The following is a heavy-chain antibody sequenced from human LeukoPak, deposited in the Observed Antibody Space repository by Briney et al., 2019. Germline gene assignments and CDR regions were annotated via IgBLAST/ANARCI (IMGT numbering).Heavy chain of an antibody. D-gene: IGHD6-13*01. J-gene: IGHJ4*02. CDR1: GFNVRNNY. CDR2: IYSGGST. Sequence: GSLRLSCAASGFNVRNNYMTWVRQAPGKGLEWVSVIYSGGSTFYADSVKGRFTISRDNSKNTLYLQMNSLRAEDTAVYYCAKPPAYYSSSWYYFEYWGQGTLVTVSS. V-gene: IGHV3-66*04. CDR3: AKPPAYYSSSWYYFEY.